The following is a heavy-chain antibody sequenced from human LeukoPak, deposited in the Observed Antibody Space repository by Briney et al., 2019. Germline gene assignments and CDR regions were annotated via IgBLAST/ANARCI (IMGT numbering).Heavy chain of an antibody. CDR1: GASISSYY. D-gene: IGHD3-3*01. V-gene: IGHV4-59*01. CDR3: ARGYDLWSGQNWFDP. J-gene: IGHJ5*02. Sequence: WETLSLTCTVSGASISSYYWSWIRQPPGKGLEWIGFIYYSGSTNYNPSLKSRVTMSLDTSKNQFSLKLTSVIAADTAVYYCARGYDLWSGQNWFDPWGQGTLVTVSS. CDR2: IYYSGST.